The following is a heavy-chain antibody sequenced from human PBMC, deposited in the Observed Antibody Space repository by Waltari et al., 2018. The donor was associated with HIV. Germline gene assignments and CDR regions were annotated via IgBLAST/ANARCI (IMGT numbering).Heavy chain of an antibody. V-gene: IGHV3-15*01. CDR3: VTDAVAVPLDTAY. CDR2: IKSKNDGGTI. Sequence: EVHLVESGGGLVTPGGSLSVFCTVYGFPFIHAWMSWVSQAPGKGLEWLGRIKSKNDGGTIDYAAPVKDRFTILRDDSKHTLYLEMSSLKIEDTGIYYCVTDAVAVPLDTAYWGQGTLVTVSS. J-gene: IGHJ4*02. CDR1: GFPFIHAW. D-gene: IGHD2-21*01.